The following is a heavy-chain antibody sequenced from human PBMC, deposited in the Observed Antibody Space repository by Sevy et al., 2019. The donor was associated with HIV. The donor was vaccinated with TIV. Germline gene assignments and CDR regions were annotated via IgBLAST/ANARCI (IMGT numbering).Heavy chain of an antibody. CDR1: GFTFSTYW. D-gene: IGHD3-16*01. Sequence: GGSLRLSCTASGFTFSTYWMTWVRQAPGKGLEWVANIKQDGSEKYNVDSVKGRFTISRDNAKNSLYLQMNSLRAEDTAVYYCARDWGSVHWGQRTLVTVSS. CDR3: ARDWGSVH. CDR2: IKQDGSEK. V-gene: IGHV3-7*01. J-gene: IGHJ4*02.